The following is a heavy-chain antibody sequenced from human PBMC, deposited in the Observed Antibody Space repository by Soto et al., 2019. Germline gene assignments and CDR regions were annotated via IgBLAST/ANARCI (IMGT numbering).Heavy chain of an antibody. CDR2: IYYSGST. Sequence: ETLSLTCTVSGGSISSSSYYWGWIRQPPGKGLEWIGSIYYSGSTYYNPSLKSRVTISVDTSKNQFSLKLSSVTAADTAAYYCASIVGAPDFDYWGQGTLVTVSS. V-gene: IGHV4-39*01. D-gene: IGHD1-26*01. CDR3: ASIVGAPDFDY. J-gene: IGHJ4*02. CDR1: GGSISSSSYY.